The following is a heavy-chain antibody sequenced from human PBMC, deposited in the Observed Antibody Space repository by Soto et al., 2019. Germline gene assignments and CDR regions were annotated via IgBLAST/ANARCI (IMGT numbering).Heavy chain of an antibody. CDR1: GGTFSSYA. D-gene: IGHD6-19*01. V-gene: IGHV1-69*05. CDR3: ASVRAVAGVFDY. CDR2: IIPIFGTA. Sequence: ASVKVSCKASGGTFSSYAISWVRQAPGQGLEWMGGIIPIFGTANYAQKLQGRVTITTDESTSTAYMELRSLRSDDTAVYYCASVRAVAGVFDYWGQGTLVTVSS. J-gene: IGHJ4*02.